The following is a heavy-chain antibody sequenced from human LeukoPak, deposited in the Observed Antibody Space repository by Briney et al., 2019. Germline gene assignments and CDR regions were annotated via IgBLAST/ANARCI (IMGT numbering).Heavy chain of an antibody. CDR2: IYYTGST. Sequence: SDTLSLTCSVSGGSISSLYWSWVRQAPGKGLEWIGYIYYTGSTNYNPSLTRRVTMFVDMSKNQFSLRLSSVTAADTAVYYCARHRAYSSSSPFDYWGQGTLVTVSS. CDR3: ARHRAYSSSSPFDY. V-gene: IGHV4-59*08. CDR1: GGSISSLY. J-gene: IGHJ4*02. D-gene: IGHD6-6*01.